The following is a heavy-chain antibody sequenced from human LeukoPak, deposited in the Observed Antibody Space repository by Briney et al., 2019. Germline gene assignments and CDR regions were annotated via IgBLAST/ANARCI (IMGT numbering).Heavy chain of an antibody. D-gene: IGHD3-16*01. V-gene: IGHV1-69*05. CDR2: IIPIFGTA. CDR3: AREAREWIIGGYFDS. Sequence: SVKVSCKASGGTFSSYAISWVRQAPGQGLEWMGGIIPIFGTANYAQKFQGRVTMTTDTSTTTVYMELRSLRSDDTAVYYCAREAREWIIGGYFDSWGQGTLVTVSS. CDR1: GGTFSSYA. J-gene: IGHJ4*02.